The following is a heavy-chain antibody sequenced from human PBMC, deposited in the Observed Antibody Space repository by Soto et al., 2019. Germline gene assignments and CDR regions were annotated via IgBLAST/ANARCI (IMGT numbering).Heavy chain of an antibody. CDR2: IYYSGST. V-gene: IGHV4-39*02. J-gene: IGHJ4*02. CDR1: GGSISSSSYY. D-gene: IGHD3-3*01. Sequence: PSETLSLTCTVSGGSISSSSYYWGWIRQPPGKGLEWIGSIYYSGSTYYNPSLKSRVTISVDTSKNQFSLKLSSVTAADTAVYYCAREVTWRRFSISPLVDWGQGTLVTVSS. CDR3: AREVTWRRFSISPLVD.